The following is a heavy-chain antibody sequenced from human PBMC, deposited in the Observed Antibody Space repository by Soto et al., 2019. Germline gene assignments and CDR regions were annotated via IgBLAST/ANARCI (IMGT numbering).Heavy chain of an antibody. CDR1: GGSISSSSYY. V-gene: IGHV4-39*01. J-gene: IGHJ4*02. Sequence: SETLSLTCTVSGGSISSSSYYWGWIRQPPGKGLEWIGSIYYSGSTYYNPSLKSRVTISVDTSKNQFSLKLSSVTAADTAVYYCARRRRSGFYYFDYWGQGTLVTVSS. CDR2: IYYSGST. CDR3: ARRRRSGFYYFDY. D-gene: IGHD3-3*01.